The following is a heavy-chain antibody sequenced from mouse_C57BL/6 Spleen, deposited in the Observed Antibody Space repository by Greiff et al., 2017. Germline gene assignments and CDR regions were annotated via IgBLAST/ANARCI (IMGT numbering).Heavy chain of an antibody. CDR2: IWSGGST. D-gene: IGHD1-1*01. J-gene: IGHJ4*01. CDR1: GFSLTSYG. Sequence: VQLVESGPGLVQPSQSLSITCTVSGFSLTSYGVHWVRQSPGKGLEWLGVIWSGGSTDYNAAFISRLSISKDNSKSQVFFKMNSLQADDTAIYYCARNYYGSSYNHYYAMDYWGQGTSVTVSS. V-gene: IGHV2-2*01. CDR3: ARNYYGSSYNHYYAMDY.